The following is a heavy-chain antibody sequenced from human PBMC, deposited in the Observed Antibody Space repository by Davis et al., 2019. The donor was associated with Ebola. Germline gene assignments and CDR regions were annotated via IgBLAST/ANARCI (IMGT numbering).Heavy chain of an antibody. CDR2: INHRGST. Sequence: SETLSPTCAVYGASFSGYYWSWIRQPPGKGLEWIGEINHRGSTNYNPSLKSRVTISVDTSKNQFSLKMSSVTAADTAVYYCARDYYDSSGYYLGYYYGMDVWGQGTTVTVSS. V-gene: IGHV4-34*01. CDR1: GASFSGYY. CDR3: ARDYYDSSGYYLGYYYGMDV. J-gene: IGHJ6*02. D-gene: IGHD3-22*01.